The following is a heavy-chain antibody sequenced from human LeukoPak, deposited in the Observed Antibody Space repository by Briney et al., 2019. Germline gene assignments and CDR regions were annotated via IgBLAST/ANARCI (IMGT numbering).Heavy chain of an antibody. J-gene: IGHJ5*02. CDR1: GGSFSGYY. V-gene: IGHV4-34*01. D-gene: IGHD2-2*01. CDR3: ARGGLVVPAAIRYNWFDP. Sequence: SETLSLTCAVHGGSFSGYYWSWIRQPPGKGLEWIGEINHSGSTNYNPSLKSRVTISVDTSKNQFSLKLSSVTAADTAVYYCARGGLVVPAAIRYNWFDPWGQGTLVTVSS. CDR2: INHSGST.